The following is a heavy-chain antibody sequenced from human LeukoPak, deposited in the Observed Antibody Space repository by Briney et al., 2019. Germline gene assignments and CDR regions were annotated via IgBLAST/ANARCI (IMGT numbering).Heavy chain of an antibody. CDR3: AHPRGRPIDNWFDP. CDR1: GFSLSTSGVG. D-gene: IGHD3-16*01. J-gene: IGHJ5*02. CDR2: IYWDDDK. Sequence: ESGPTLVNPTQTLTLTCTFSGFSLSTSGVGVGWIRQPPGKALGWLALIYWDDDKRYSPSLKSRLTITKDTSKNQVVLTMTNMDPVDTATHYCAHPRGRPIDNWFDPWGQGTLVTVSS. V-gene: IGHV2-5*02.